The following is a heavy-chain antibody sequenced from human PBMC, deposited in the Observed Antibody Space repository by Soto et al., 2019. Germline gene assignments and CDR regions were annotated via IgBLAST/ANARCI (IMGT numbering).Heavy chain of an antibody. D-gene: IGHD6-6*01. V-gene: IGHV5-10-1*01. CDR2: IDPSDSYT. CDR1: GYSFTSYW. Sequence: PGESLKISCKGSGYSFTSYWISWVRQMPGKGLEWMGRIDPSDSYTNYSPSFQGHVTISADKSISTAYLQWSSLKASDTAMYYCARPIKKYSSSFRTWGQGTLVTVSS. J-gene: IGHJ5*02. CDR3: ARPIKKYSSSFRT.